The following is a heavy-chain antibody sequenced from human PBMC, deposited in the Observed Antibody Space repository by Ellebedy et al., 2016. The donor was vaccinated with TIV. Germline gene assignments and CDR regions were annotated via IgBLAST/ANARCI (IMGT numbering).Heavy chain of an antibody. CDR2: INGNGGSA. V-gene: IGHV3-64D*09. D-gene: IGHD6-19*01. Sequence: GESLKIYCSASGFTFSSFAMHWIRQGPGKRPEYVSAINGNGGSAFYADSVKGRFTVSRDNSKNTMFLQMSSLRAEDTALYYCAVVAGSWYFDLWGRGTLVTVSS. CDR3: AVVAGSWYFDL. CDR1: GFTFSSFA. J-gene: IGHJ2*01.